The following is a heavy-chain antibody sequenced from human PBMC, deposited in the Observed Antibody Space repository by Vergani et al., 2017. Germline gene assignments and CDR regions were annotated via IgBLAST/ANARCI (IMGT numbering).Heavy chain of an antibody. CDR1: GFTFSAYW. CDR2: IKQDGSEK. D-gene: IGHD6-13*01. V-gene: IGHV3-7*03. J-gene: IGHJ2*01. Sequence: EVLLVESGGGLVQPGGSLRLSCAASGFTFSAYWMNWVRQAPGKGLEWVANIKQDGSEKYYVDSVKGRFTISRDNANNLVYLQMNSLRAEDTALYYCVKDIAASGNYWYFDLWGRGTLVTGSS. CDR3: VKDIAASGNYWYFDL.